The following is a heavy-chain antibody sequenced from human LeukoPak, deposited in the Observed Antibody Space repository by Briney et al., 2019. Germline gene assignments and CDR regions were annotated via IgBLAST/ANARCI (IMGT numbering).Heavy chain of an antibody. J-gene: IGHJ4*02. CDR2: IYYSGSI. Sequence: RSSETLSLTCAVYGGSFSGYYWSWLRQPPGKGLEWLGSIYYSGSIYYNPSLKSRVTISVDTSKNQFSLQLSSVTAADTAVYYCANNADGGGFQMDYWGQGTLVTVSS. V-gene: IGHV4-34*01. CDR3: ANNADGGGFQMDY. CDR1: GGSFSGYY. D-gene: IGHD2-15*01.